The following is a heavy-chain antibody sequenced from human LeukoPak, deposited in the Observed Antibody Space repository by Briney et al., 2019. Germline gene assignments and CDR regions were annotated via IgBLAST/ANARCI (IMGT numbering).Heavy chain of an antibody. CDR2: IYYSGST. Sequence: SETLSLTCTVSGGSISSSSYYWGWIRQPPGKGPEWIGSIYYSGSTYYNPSLKSRVTISVDTSKNQFSLKLSSVTAADTAVYYCVRHDSIAVADIDYWGQGTLVTVSS. J-gene: IGHJ4*02. CDR1: GGSISSSSYY. D-gene: IGHD6-19*01. V-gene: IGHV4-39*01. CDR3: VRHDSIAVADIDY.